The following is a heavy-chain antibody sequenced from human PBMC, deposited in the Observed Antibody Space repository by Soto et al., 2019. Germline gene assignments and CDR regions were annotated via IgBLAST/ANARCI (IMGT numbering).Heavy chain of an antibody. CDR1: GGTFSSYA. Sequence: QVQLVQSGAEVKKPGSSVKVSCKASGGTFSSYAISWVRQAPGQGLEWMGGIIPIFGTANYAQKFQGRVTITADESTSTAYMELSSLRSEDTAVYYCAKEKSGYSYAQYYYYDGMDVWGQGTTVTVSS. J-gene: IGHJ6*02. V-gene: IGHV1-69*12. CDR2: IIPIFGTA. D-gene: IGHD5-18*01. CDR3: AKEKSGYSYAQYYYYDGMDV.